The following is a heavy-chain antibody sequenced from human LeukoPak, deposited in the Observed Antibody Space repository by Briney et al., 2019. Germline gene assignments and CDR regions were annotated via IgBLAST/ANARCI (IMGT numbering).Heavy chain of an antibody. D-gene: IGHD2-2*01. J-gene: IGHJ5*02. CDR1: GYTFPGYY. V-gene: IGHV1-2*02. Sequence: GASVKVSCKASGYTFPGYYMHWVRQAPGQGLEWMGWINPNSGGTNYAQKFQGRVTMTRDTSISTAYMELSRLRSDDTAVYYCARAGFGVVVPAAIGWFDPWGQGTLVTVSS. CDR3: ARAGFGVVVPAAIGWFDP. CDR2: INPNSGGT.